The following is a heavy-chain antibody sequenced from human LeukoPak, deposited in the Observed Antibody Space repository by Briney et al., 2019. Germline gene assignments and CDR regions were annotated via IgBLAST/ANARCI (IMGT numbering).Heavy chain of an antibody. CDR3: ARYNWNDVVSALDY. J-gene: IGHJ4*02. CDR2: INPNRGAT. D-gene: IGHD1-1*01. Sequence: ASVTVSCKASGYTLSGYYIHWERQAPGQGLEWMGWINPNRGATHYAQNFQGGVTMTRDTSISTFYMEVSRLRSDDTAVYFCARYNWNDVVSALDYWGQGTLVTVSS. V-gene: IGHV1-2*02. CDR1: GYTLSGYY.